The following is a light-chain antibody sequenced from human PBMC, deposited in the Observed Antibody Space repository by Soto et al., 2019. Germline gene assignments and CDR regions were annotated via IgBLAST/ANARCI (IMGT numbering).Light chain of an antibody. J-gene: IGKJ2*01. Sequence: DIQMTQSPSSLSASVGDRVTITCQASQDIQNYINWYQHTPGKAPKLLIFDASNFQPGVASRFSGRASGTDFFLTISSLHPEDFATYFCQQHHDFPYTFGQGTKLDIK. CDR3: QQHHDFPYT. CDR1: QDIQNY. CDR2: DAS. V-gene: IGKV1-33*01.